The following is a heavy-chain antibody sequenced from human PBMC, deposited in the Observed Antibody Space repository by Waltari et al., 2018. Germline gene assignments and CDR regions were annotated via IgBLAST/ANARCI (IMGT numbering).Heavy chain of an antibody. CDR2: INPDSGGT. CDR3: TRELADVVMVPTAADWFDP. J-gene: IGHJ5*02. V-gene: IGHV1-2*02. Sequence: QVQLVQSGADVTTPGASVKVPCKASGYTFTADSARWVRQAPGQGLEWMGWINPDSGGTDYAQKFQGRVTMTSDTSTSTAYMQLSSLRFDDTAIYYCTRELADVVMVPTAADWFDPWGQGTLVTVSS. CDR1: GYTFTADS. D-gene: IGHD3-10*01.